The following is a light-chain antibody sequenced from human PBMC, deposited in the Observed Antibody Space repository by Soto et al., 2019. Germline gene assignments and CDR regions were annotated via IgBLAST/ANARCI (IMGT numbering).Light chain of an antibody. CDR1: QSISSW. J-gene: IGKJ1*01. Sequence: DIQMTQSPSTLSASVGDRVTITCRASQSISSWLAWYQQKPGKAPKLLIYDASSVESGVPSRFSGSGSGTEFTLTISSLQHDDFATYYCQQYNSYSWTFGQGTKMEIQ. CDR3: QQYNSYSWT. V-gene: IGKV1-5*01. CDR2: DAS.